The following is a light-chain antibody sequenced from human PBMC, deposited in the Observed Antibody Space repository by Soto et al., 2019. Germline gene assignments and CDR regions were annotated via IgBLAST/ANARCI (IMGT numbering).Light chain of an antibody. CDR2: ESN. CDR3: GTWDSSLSAGV. Sequence: QSVLTQPPSLSAAPGQKVTISCSGISSNIGNNYVSWYQQLPGTAPKLLIYESNKRPSGIPDRFSGSKSGTSATLGITGLQTGDEADYYCGTWDSSLSAGVFGTGTKVTVL. CDR1: SSNIGNNY. V-gene: IGLV1-51*02. J-gene: IGLJ1*01.